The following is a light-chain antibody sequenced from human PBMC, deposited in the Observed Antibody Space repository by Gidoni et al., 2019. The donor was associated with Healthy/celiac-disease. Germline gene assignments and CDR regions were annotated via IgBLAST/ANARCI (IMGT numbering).Light chain of an antibody. Sequence: QSALTQPRSVSGSPGQSVTISCTGTSSDVGGYNYVSWYQQHPGKAPKRMIYDVSKRPSGVPDRFSGSKSGNTASLTISGLQAKDEADYYCCSYAGSYTHVVFGGGTKLTVL. CDR1: SSDVGGYNY. CDR3: CSYAGSYTHVV. J-gene: IGLJ2*01. CDR2: DVS. V-gene: IGLV2-11*01.